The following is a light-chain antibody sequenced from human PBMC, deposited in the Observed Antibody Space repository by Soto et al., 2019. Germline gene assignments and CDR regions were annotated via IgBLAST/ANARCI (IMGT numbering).Light chain of an antibody. CDR3: AAWDDSLNGLV. V-gene: IGLV1-44*01. CDR1: SSNIGSNT. J-gene: IGLJ1*01. Sequence: QSVLTQPPSSSGTPGQRVTISCSGSSSNIGSNTGNWYQQLPGTAPKLLIYNNNQRPSGVPDRFSGSKSGTSASLAISGLQSEDEADYYCAAWDDSLNGLVFGTGTKLTVL. CDR2: NNN.